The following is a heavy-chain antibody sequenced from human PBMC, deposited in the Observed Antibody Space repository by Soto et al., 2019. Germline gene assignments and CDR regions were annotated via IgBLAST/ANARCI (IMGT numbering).Heavy chain of an antibody. J-gene: IGHJ4*02. CDR3: AKGDDSYGFASFDY. CDR1: GFTFRNYS. D-gene: IGHD5-18*01. CDR2: ISGSGVDT. V-gene: IGHV3-23*01. Sequence: PGGSLRLSGVASGFTFRNYSMNWVRQAPGKGLEWVSGISGSGVDTYYPDSLKGRFNISRDNSKNTVYLQMNSLRAEDTALYYCAKGDDSYGFASFDYCGPGTLVTLSS.